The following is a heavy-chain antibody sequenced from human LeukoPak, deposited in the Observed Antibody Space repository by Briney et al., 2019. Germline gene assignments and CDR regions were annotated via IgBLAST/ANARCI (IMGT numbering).Heavy chain of an antibody. Sequence: GRSLRLSCTASGFTFGDYTTNWVRQAPGKGLEWVGFIRSKAYGGTAEYAASVKGRFTISRDDSKSIAYLQLNSLKTEDTAMYYCTKGSCSGGTCYSNCWGQGTLATVSS. V-gene: IGHV3-49*04. J-gene: IGHJ4*02. CDR3: TKGSCSGGTCYSNC. CDR2: IRSKAYGGTA. D-gene: IGHD2-15*01. CDR1: GFTFGDYT.